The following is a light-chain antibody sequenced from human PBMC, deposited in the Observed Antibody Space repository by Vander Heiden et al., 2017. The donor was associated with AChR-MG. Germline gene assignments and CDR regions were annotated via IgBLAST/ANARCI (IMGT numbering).Light chain of an antibody. Sequence: QSVLTQPPSASGTPGQRVTISCSGSSSNIGSNTVNWYQQLPGTAPKLRSYRNNQRPSGVPDRFSGSKSGTSASLAISGLQSEDEADDYCAAWDDSLNGPVFGTGTKVTVL. J-gene: IGLJ1*01. CDR1: SSNIGSNT. V-gene: IGLV1-44*01. CDR2: RNN. CDR3: AAWDDSLNGPV.